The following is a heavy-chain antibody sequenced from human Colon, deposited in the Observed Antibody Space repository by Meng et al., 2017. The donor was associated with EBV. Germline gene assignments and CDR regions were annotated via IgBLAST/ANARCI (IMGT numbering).Heavy chain of an antibody. CDR2: IYYSGST. Sequence: QWQLQESGPGLVKPSQTLSLTCTVSGGSISSGGYYWSWIRQHPGKGLEWIGYIYYSGSTYYNPSLKSRVTISIDTSKNQFSLKLSSVTAADTAVYYCARGPSRWLQFSFDYWGQGTLVTVSS. CDR3: ARGPSRWLQFSFDY. V-gene: IGHV4-31*03. D-gene: IGHD5-24*01. CDR1: GGSISSGGYY. J-gene: IGHJ4*02.